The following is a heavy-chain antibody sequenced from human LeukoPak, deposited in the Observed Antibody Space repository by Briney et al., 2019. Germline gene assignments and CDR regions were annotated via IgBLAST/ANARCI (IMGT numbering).Heavy chain of an antibody. J-gene: IGHJ4*02. Sequence: SVKVSCKASGGTFSSYAISWVRQAPGQGLEWMGGIIPIFGTANYAQKFQGRVTITADKSTSTAYMELSSLRSEDAAVYYCARGFSGYYYDSGHYFDYWGQGTLVTVSS. CDR1: GGTFSSYA. CDR2: IIPIFGTA. V-gene: IGHV1-69*06. CDR3: ARGFSGYYYDSGHYFDY. D-gene: IGHD3-22*01.